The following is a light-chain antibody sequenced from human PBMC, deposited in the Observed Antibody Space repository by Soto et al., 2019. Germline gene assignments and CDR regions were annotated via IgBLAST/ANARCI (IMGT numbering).Light chain of an antibody. V-gene: IGLV1-47*01. CDR3: ATWDDSLNGFYV. J-gene: IGLJ1*01. CDR1: TSNIGSNY. CDR2: RNN. Sequence: QSVLTQPPSASGTPEQGVTISCSGSTSNIGSNYVYWYQQLPGTAPKLLIYRNNQRPSGVPDRFSGSKSGTSASLAISGLRSDDEADYFCATWDDSLNGFYVFGTGTRSPS.